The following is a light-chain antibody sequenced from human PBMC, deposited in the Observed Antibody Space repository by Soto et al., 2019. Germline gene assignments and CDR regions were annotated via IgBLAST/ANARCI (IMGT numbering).Light chain of an antibody. CDR3: QHFGNSRWT. CDR1: QSVSSTY. CDR2: GTS. J-gene: IGKJ1*01. V-gene: IGKV3-20*01. Sequence: EIVLTQSPGTLSSSPGERATLSCRASQSVSSTYLAWYQQRPGQAPRLLIYGTSRGASGIPDRFSGSGSGTYFTLIINRLEPEDFAVYFCQHFGNSRWTFGQGTRVEIK.